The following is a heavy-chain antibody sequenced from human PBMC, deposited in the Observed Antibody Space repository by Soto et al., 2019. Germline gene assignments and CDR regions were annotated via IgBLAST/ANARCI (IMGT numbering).Heavy chain of an antibody. CDR1: GGTFSNYA. V-gene: IGHV1-69*06. CDR2: ITPIFDTT. D-gene: IGHD3-9*01. J-gene: IGHJ5*02. Sequence: QIHLVQSGAEVKKPGSSVKISCNASGGTFSNYAISWVRQAPGQGLEWMGGITPIFDTTNYAPKFQGRLTITADTSTSRAYMSLSALRSDDTAIYFCARYPISLTNWFDPWGQGTLLTVSS. CDR3: ARYPISLTNWFDP.